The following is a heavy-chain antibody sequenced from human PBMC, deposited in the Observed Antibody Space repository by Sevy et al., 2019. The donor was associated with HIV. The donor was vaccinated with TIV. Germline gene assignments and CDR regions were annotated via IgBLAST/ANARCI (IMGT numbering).Heavy chain of an antibody. CDR1: GYTLTELS. CDR3: ATAREYYEDSSGYLDY. V-gene: IGHV1-24*01. Sequence: ASVKVSCKVSGYTLTELSMHWVRQAPGKGLEWMGRFDPEDGETIFAQKVQGRVTMTEDTSTDTAYMELSSLRSEDTAVYYCATAREYYEDSSGYLDYWGQGTLVTVSS. D-gene: IGHD3-22*01. CDR2: FDPEDGET. J-gene: IGHJ4*02.